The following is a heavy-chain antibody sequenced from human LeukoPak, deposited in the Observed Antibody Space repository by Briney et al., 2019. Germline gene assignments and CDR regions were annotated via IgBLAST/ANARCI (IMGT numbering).Heavy chain of an antibody. CDR3: AKGDYGSGSPPLFFDF. V-gene: IGHV3-23*01. J-gene: IGHJ4*02. CDR1: GFTFSTYA. D-gene: IGHD3-10*01. Sequence: PGGSLRLCCAASGFTFSTYAMGRVRQAPGRGLEWVSAISGSGGNTYYADSVKGRFTISRDNSKNTLSLQMNSLRADDTALYYCAKGDYGSGSPPLFFDFWGQGSLVTVSS. CDR2: ISGSGGNT.